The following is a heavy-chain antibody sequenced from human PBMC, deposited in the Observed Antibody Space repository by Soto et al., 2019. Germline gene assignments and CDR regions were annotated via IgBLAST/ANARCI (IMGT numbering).Heavy chain of an antibody. D-gene: IGHD2-15*01. J-gene: IGHJ6*02. Sequence: QVQLVESGGGVVQPGRSLRLSCAASGFTFSSYGMHWVRQAPGNGLEWVAVIWYDGSNKYYADSVKGRFTISRDNSKNTLYLQMNSLRAEDTAVYYCARDGVVGAGTTMMAHGMDVWGQGTTVTVSS. CDR3: ARDGVVGAGTTMMAHGMDV. V-gene: IGHV3-33*01. CDR2: IWYDGSNK. CDR1: GFTFSSYG.